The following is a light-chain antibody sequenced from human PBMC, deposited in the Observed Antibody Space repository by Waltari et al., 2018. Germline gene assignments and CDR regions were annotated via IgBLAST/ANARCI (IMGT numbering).Light chain of an antibody. CDR3: QQYNTFPPT. CDR1: RRVGNF. CDR2: ASS. Sequence: DIQMTQSPSSVSASTGERVTITCRASRRVGNFLAWFRQKPGKAPETLIYASSTLQSGVPSRFSGSGSGTDFILTISSLQPEDSAIYYCQQYNTFPPTFGGGTRV. J-gene: IGKJ4*02. V-gene: IGKV1-16*01.